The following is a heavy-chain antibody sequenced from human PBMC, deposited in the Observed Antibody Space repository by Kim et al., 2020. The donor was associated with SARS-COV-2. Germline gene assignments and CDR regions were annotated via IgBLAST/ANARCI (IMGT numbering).Heavy chain of an antibody. CDR3: ARHWGDYYYGMDV. J-gene: IGHJ6*02. V-gene: IGHV3-7*01. Sequence: GGSLRLSCAASEFTFSSHWMSWVRQAPGKGLEWVANIKEDGSEKLYVGSVKGRFTISRDNPKKSLYLQMNSLRAEDTAVYYCARHWGDYYYGMDVWGQGTTVTVSS. CDR1: EFTFSSHW. D-gene: IGHD3-16*01. CDR2: IKEDGSEK.